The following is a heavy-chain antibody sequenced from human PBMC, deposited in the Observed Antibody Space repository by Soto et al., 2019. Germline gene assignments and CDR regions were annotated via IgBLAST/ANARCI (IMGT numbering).Heavy chain of an antibody. CDR2: IYYSGST. Sequence: PSETLSLTCTVSGGSISSYDWSWIRQPPGKGLEWIGYIYYSGSTNYNPSLKSRVTISVDTSKNQFSLKLSSVTAADTAVYYCARRYSSSFDYWGQGTLATVSS. CDR1: GGSISSYD. D-gene: IGHD6-13*01. V-gene: IGHV4-59*08. J-gene: IGHJ4*02. CDR3: ARRYSSSFDY.